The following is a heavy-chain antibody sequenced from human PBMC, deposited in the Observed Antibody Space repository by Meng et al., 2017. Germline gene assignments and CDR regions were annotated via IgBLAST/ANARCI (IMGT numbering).Heavy chain of an antibody. Sequence: GQGGGSGGGVLQPGWSLRLSCAASGFTFSSYAMHWVRQAPGKGLEWVAVISYDGSNKYYEDSVKGRFTISRDNSKNTLYLQMNSLRAEDTAVYYCAHFDYWGQGTLVTVSS. V-gene: IGHV3-30*01. CDR3: AHFDY. CDR2: ISYDGSNK. CDR1: GFTFSSYA. J-gene: IGHJ4*02.